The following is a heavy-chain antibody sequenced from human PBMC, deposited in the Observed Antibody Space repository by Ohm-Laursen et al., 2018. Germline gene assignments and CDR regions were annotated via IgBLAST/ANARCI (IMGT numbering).Heavy chain of an antibody. CDR1: GFTFSSYA. J-gene: IGHJ4*02. D-gene: IGHD3-3*01. Sequence: SLRLSCTASGFTFSSYAMSWVRQAPGKGLEWVSAISGSGGSTYYADSVKGRFTISRDNSKNTLYLQMNSLRAEDTAVYYCAKGGTIFGVVINYWGQGTLVTVSS. CDR2: ISGSGGST. CDR3: AKGGTIFGVVINY. V-gene: IGHV3-23*01.